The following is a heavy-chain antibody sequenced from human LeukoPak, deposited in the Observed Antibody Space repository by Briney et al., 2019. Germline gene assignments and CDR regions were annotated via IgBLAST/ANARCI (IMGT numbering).Heavy chain of an antibody. CDR1: GFTFSNAW. V-gene: IGHV3-15*01. J-gene: IGHJ4*02. CDR3: ARANYIWGSFPTALDY. CDR2: IKGKTDGGTT. D-gene: IGHD3-16*01. Sequence: GGSLRLSCAASGFTFSNAWMSWVRQAPGKGLEWVGRIKGKTDGGTTDYAAPVKGRLTISRDDSKNTVSLQMNSVKTEVTAVYYCARANYIWGSFPTALDYWGQGTLVTVAS.